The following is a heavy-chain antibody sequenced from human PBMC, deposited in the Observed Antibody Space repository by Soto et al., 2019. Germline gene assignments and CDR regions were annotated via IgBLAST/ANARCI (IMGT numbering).Heavy chain of an antibody. J-gene: IGHJ6*02. CDR3: ARDLWGYCGTDCYPLDV. CDR1: GASISGYY. V-gene: IGHV4-59*01. CDR2: MYNTGST. Sequence: SETLSLTCTVSGASISGYYWSWIRQPPGKGLERIGYMYNTGSTVYNPSFKSRVTISVDTSKNQFSLKLNSVTAADTAVYYCARDLWGYCGTDCYPLDVWGQGTTVT. D-gene: IGHD2-21*02.